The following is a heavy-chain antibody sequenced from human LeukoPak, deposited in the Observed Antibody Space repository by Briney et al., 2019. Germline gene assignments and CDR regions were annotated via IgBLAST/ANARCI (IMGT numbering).Heavy chain of an antibody. Sequence: ASVTVSCKVSGYTLTELSMHWVRQAPGKGLEWMGGFDPEDGETIYAQKFQGRVTMTEDTSTDTAYMELSSLRSEDTAVYYCATGPRFGDTLFDYWGQGTLVTVSS. CDR3: ATGPRFGDTLFDY. V-gene: IGHV1-24*01. CDR2: FDPEDGET. D-gene: IGHD3-10*01. CDR1: GYTLTELS. J-gene: IGHJ4*02.